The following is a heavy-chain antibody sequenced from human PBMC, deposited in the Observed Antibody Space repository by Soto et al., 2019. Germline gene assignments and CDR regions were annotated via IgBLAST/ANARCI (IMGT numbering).Heavy chain of an antibody. V-gene: IGHV3-11*01. CDR2: ISSSGSTI. J-gene: IGHJ4*02. CDR1: GFTFSDYY. Sequence: PGGSLRLSCAASGFTFSDYYMSWIRQAPGKGLEWVSYISSSGSTIYYADSVKGRFTISRDNAKNSLYLQMNSLRAEDTAVYYCARVTYSSSWYFEYFDYWGQGTLVTVSS. D-gene: IGHD6-13*01. CDR3: ARVTYSSSWYFEYFDY.